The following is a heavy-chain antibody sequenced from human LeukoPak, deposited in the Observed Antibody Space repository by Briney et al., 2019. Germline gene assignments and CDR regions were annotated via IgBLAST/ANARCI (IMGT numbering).Heavy chain of an antibody. CDR1: GGSISRRGSF. V-gene: IGHV4-39*07. CDR3: ARVMAARREDLNWFDT. D-gene: IGHD6-6*01. CDR2: IYYSGNT. J-gene: IGHJ5*02. Sequence: PSETLSLTCTLSGGSISRRGSFWGWIRQPPGKGLEWFGSIYYSGNTYNPSLKSRVTISVATSKNQFSLTLTSENAADTAMYYCARVMAARREDLNWFDTWGQGTQVTVSS.